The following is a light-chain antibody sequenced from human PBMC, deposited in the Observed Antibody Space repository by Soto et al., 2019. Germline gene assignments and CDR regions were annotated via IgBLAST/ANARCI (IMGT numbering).Light chain of an antibody. CDR1: QSVGGN. V-gene: IGKV3-15*01. CDR3: QQYNNWPPWT. J-gene: IGKJ1*01. Sequence: EIVMTQSPATLSVSPGERATLSCRASQSVGGNLAWYQQKPGQAPRLLIYAASTRATGIPARFSGSGSGTEFTLTISSLQSEDFAVYYCQQYNNWPPWTVGQGTKVDIK. CDR2: AAS.